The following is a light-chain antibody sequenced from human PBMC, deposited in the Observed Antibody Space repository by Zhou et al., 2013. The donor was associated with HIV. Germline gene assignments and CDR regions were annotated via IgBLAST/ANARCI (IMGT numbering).Light chain of an antibody. Sequence: AIQMTQSPSALSASVGDRVTITCRASQGIRNDLGWYQQKPGKAPKVLIYATSSLQSGVPSRFSGSGSGTDFTLTISSLQPEDSATYYCLQDYNYPRTFGQGTKVEIK. CDR3: LQDYNYPRT. V-gene: IGKV1-6*01. J-gene: IGKJ1*01. CDR2: ATS. CDR1: QGIRND.